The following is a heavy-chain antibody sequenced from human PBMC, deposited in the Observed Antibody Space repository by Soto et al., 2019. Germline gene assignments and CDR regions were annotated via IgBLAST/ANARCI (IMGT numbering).Heavy chain of an antibody. J-gene: IGHJ3*02. Sequence: ASVKVSCKXSGXTXTXXGXXXXXXAPGQGLEWMGWTNAYNGNTNYAQKLQGRVTMTTDTSTSTAYMELRSLRSDDTAVYYCARGGQWLVPDAFDIWGQGTMVTVSS. CDR3: ARGGQWLVPDAFDI. CDR2: TNAYNGNT. V-gene: IGHV1-18*01. D-gene: IGHD6-19*01. CDR1: GXTXTXXG.